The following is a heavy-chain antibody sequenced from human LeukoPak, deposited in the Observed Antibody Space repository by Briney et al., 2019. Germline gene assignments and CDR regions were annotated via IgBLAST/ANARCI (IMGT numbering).Heavy chain of an antibody. CDR1: GFTSSSYA. V-gene: IGHV3-30*18. D-gene: IGHD6-13*01. CDR3: AKSSPGQQLVLGY. J-gene: IGHJ4*02. CDR2: ISYDVSNK. Sequence: GRSLRLSCAASGFTSSSYAMHWVRHAPGEGLGWVAAISYDVSNKYYADSVKGRFTISRDNSKNTLYLQTNSLRAEDTAVYYCAKSSPGQQLVLGYWGQGTLVTVSS.